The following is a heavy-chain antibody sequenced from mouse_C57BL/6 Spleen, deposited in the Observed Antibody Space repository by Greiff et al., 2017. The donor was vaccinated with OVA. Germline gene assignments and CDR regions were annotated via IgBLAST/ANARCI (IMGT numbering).Heavy chain of an antibody. Sequence: VQLQQPGTELVQPGASVKLSCKASGYTFTSYWMHWVKQRPGQGLEWIGNINPRNGGTNYNEKFKSKATLTVAKSSSTAYMQLSSLTSENSAVNDSARLDDYDRLAWFAYWGQGTLVTVSA. CDR2: INPRNGGT. V-gene: IGHV1-53*01. CDR3: ARLDDYDRLAWFAY. J-gene: IGHJ3*01. D-gene: IGHD2-4*01. CDR1: GYTFTSYW.